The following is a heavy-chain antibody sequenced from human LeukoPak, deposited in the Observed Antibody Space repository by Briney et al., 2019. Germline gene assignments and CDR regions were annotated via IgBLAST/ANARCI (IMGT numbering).Heavy chain of an antibody. Sequence: GSLRLSCEGSAFIFSGHWMNWVRQPPGKGLEWIGYIYYSGSTNYNPSLKSRVTISVDTSKNQFSLKLSSVTAADTAVYYCASGPKQGFDIWGQGTMVTVSS. CDR1: AFIFSGHW. V-gene: IGHV4-59*11. J-gene: IGHJ3*02. CDR3: ASGPKQGFDI. CDR2: IYYSGST.